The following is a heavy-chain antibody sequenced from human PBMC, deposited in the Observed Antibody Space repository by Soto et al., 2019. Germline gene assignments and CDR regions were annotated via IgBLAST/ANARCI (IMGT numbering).Heavy chain of an antibody. D-gene: IGHD3-10*01. CDR2: INHSGST. CDR3: EGTGSYYNVDV. V-gene: IGHV4-34*01. J-gene: IGHJ6*02. CDR1: GGSFSGYY. Sequence: QVQLQRWGGGLLKPAESLSLTCAVYGGSFSGYYWSWIRQPPGKGLEWIGEINHSGSTNYNPSLKSRVTISVDTSKNQFSLKLSSVTAADTAVYYCEGTGSYYNVDVWGQGTTVTVSS.